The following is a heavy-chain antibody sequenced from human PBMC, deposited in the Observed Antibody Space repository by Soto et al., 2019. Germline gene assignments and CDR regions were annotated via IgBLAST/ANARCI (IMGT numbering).Heavy chain of an antibody. CDR1: GGSISRYY. CDR3: ASTHIVVVPDVFAI. D-gene: IGHD2-21*01. V-gene: IGHV4-59*01. Sequence: PPEKLCLTCTVSGGSISRYYWSWIRQPPGKGLEWIGYIYYSGTTNYNPSLKSRVTISVDTSKNQFSLKLSSVTAADTAVYYCASTHIVVVPDVFAIWGQGTRVTVSS. J-gene: IGHJ3*02. CDR2: IYYSGTT.